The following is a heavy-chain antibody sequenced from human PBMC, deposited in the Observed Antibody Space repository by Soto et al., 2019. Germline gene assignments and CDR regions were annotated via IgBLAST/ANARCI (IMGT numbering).Heavy chain of an antibody. CDR3: AREPIWEWPRPYYYGMDV. CDR1: GYTFTSYG. CDR2: ISAYNGNT. J-gene: IGHJ6*02. Sequence: ASVKVSCKASGYTFTSYGISWVRQAPGQGLEWMGWISAYNGNTNYAQKLQGRVTMTTDTSTSTAYMELRSLRSDDTAVYYCAREPIWEWPRPYYYGMDVWGQGTTVTVSS. D-gene: IGHD3-3*01. V-gene: IGHV1-18*01.